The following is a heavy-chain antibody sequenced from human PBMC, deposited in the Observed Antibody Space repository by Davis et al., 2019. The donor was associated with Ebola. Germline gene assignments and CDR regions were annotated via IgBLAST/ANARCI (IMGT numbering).Heavy chain of an antibody. Sequence: GESLKISCAASGFTFSGSAMHWVRQASGKGLEWVGRIRSKANSYATAYAASVKGRFTISRDDSKNTAYLQMYSLKTEDTAVYYCTSGGATNYYYYMDVWGKGTTVTVSS. CDR3: TSGGATNYYYYMDV. V-gene: IGHV3-73*01. D-gene: IGHD1-26*01. J-gene: IGHJ6*03. CDR1: GFTFSGSA. CDR2: IRSKANSYAT.